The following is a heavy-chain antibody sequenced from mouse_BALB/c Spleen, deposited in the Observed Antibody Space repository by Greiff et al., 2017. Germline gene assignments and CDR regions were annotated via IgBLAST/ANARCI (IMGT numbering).Heavy chain of an antibody. CDR3: ARGVRRGMDY. J-gene: IGHJ4*01. Sequence: VQLKESGPGLVKPSQSLSLTCTVTGYSITSDYAWNWIRQFPGNKLEWMGYISYSGSTSYNPSLKSRISITRDTSKNQFFLQLNSVTTEDTATYYCARGVRRGMDYWGQGTSVTVSS. D-gene: IGHD2-14*01. V-gene: IGHV3-2*02. CDR2: ISYSGST. CDR1: GYSITSDYA.